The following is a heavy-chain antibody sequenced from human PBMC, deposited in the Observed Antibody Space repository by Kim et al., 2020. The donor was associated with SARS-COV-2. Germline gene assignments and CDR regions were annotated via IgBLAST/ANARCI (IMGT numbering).Heavy chain of an antibody. CDR3: ARTYSSSWSGYFDY. J-gene: IGHJ4*02. CDR2: INPNSGGT. V-gene: IGHV1-2*02. Sequence: ASVKVSCKASGYTFTGYYMHWVRQAPGQGLEWMGWINPNSGGTNYAQKFQGRVTMTRDTSISTAYMELSRLRSDDTAVYYCARTYSSSWSGYFDYWGQGTLVTVSS. D-gene: IGHD6-13*01. CDR1: GYTFTGYY.